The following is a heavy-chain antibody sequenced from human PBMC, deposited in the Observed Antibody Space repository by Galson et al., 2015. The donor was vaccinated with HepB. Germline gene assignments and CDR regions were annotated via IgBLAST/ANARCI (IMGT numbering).Heavy chain of an antibody. CDR3: GYSYGYTFGLY. CDR2: IYYSGST. V-gene: IGHV4-39*01. J-gene: IGHJ4*02. CDR1: GGSISSSSSY. Sequence: SETLSLTCTVSGGSISSSSSYWGWIRQPPGKRLEWIGSIYYSGSTYYNPSLKSRATISLDRSKNQFSLKLSSVTAADTAVYFCGYSYGYTFGLYWGQGTLVTVSS. D-gene: IGHD5-18*01.